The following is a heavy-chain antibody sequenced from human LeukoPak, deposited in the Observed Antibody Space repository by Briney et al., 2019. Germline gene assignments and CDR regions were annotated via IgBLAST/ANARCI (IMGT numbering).Heavy chain of an antibody. Sequence: SETLSLTCAVYGGSFSGYYWSWIRQPPGKGLEWIGEINHSGSTNYNPSLKSRVTVSVETSKNQFSLKLSSVTAADTAVYYCAREPLRSWFDPWGQGTLVTVSS. CDR3: AREPLRSWFDP. J-gene: IGHJ5*02. CDR2: INHSGST. D-gene: IGHD1-14*01. CDR1: GGSFSGYY. V-gene: IGHV4-34*01.